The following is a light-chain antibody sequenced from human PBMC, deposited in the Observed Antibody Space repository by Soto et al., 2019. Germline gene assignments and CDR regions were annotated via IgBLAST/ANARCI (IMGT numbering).Light chain of an antibody. CDR3: QQRSTRIT. Sequence: EFVLTQSPATLSLSPGERAILSCRASQSVAGSLAWYQQKPGQAPRLLIYDISTRAAAIPARFSGSGSGIDFTLTVSSLEPEDFALYYCQQRSTRITFGQGTRLEIK. V-gene: IGKV3-11*01. CDR1: QSVAGS. CDR2: DIS. J-gene: IGKJ5*01.